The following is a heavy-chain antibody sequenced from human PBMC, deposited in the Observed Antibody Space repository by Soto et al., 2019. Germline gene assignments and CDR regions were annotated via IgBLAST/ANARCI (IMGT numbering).Heavy chain of an antibody. Sequence: GGSLRLSCAASGFTFDDYAMHWVRQAPGKGLEWVSGISWNSGSIGYADSVKGRFTISRDNAKNSLYLQMNGLRAEDTALYYCAKDHSSSWFDYWGQGTLVTVSS. V-gene: IGHV3-9*01. J-gene: IGHJ4*02. D-gene: IGHD6-13*01. CDR2: ISWNSGSI. CDR1: GFTFDDYA. CDR3: AKDHSSSWFDY.